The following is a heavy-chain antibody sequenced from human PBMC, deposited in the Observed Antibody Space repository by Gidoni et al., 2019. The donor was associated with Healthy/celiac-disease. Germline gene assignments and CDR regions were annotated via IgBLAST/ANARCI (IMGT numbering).Heavy chain of an antibody. CDR1: GFTFDDYA. D-gene: IGHD3-3*01. V-gene: IGHV3-9*01. Sequence: EVQLVESGGGLVQPGRSLRLSCAASGFTFDDYAMHWVRQAPGKGLEWVSGISWNSGSIGYADSVKGRFTISRDNAKNSLYLQMNSLRAEDTALYYCAKDISSTIFGPDYWGQGTLVTVSS. CDR3: AKDISSTIFGPDY. J-gene: IGHJ4*02. CDR2: ISWNSGSI.